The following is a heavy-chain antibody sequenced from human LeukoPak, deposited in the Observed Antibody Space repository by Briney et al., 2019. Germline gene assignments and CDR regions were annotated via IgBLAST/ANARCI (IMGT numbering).Heavy chain of an antibody. CDR2: ISYSGST. J-gene: IGHJ4*02. CDR3: AGSITMVRVDY. Sequence: SETLSLTCTVSGGSISSYYWSWTRQPPGKGLEWIGYISYSGSTNYNPSLKSRVTISVDTSKNQFSLKLSSVTAADTAVYYCAGSITMVRVDYWGQGTLVTVSS. D-gene: IGHD3-10*01. CDR1: GGSISSYY. V-gene: IGHV4-59*01.